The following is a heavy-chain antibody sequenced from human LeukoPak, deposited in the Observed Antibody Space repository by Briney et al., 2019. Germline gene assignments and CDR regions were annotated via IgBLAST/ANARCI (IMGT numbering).Heavy chain of an antibody. D-gene: IGHD6-19*01. CDR3: ARGLSGGQWLAIDDY. CDR2: IYYSGST. Sequence: SETLSLTCTVSGGSISSYYWSWLRQPPGKGLEWIGYIYYSGSTNYNPSPTSRVTISVDPSKNQCSLKLSSVTAADTAVYYCARGLSGGQWLAIDDYWGQGTLVTVSS. J-gene: IGHJ4*02. V-gene: IGHV4-59*01. CDR1: GGSISSYY.